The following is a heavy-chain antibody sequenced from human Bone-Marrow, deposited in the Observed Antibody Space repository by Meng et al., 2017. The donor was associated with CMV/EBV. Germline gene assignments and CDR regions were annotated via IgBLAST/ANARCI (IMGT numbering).Heavy chain of an antibody. CDR1: GFTFSSYE. D-gene: IGHD3-10*01. CDR2: ISSSGSTI. CDR3: ATGSYYKRSLDY. V-gene: IGHV3-48*03. Sequence: GGSLRLSCAASGFTFSSYEMNWVRQAPGKGLEWVSYISSSGSTIYYADSVKGRFTISRDNSKNTLYLQMNSLRAEDTAVYYCATGSYYKRSLDYWGQGTLVTVSS. J-gene: IGHJ4*02.